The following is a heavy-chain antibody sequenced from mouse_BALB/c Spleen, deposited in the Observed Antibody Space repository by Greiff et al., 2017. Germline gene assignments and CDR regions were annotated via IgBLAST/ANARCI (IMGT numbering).Heavy chain of an antibody. CDR2: IYPGDGDT. D-gene: IGHD2-1*01. V-gene: IGHV1-80*01. Sequence: QVQLQQSGAELVRPGSSVKISCKASGYAFSSYWMNWVKQRPGQGLEWIGQIYPGDGDTNYNGKFKGKATLTADKSSSTAYMQLSSLTSEDSAVYFCTRSGGYGNYYGFAYWGQGTLVTVSA. CDR3: TRSGGYGNYYGFAY. CDR1: GYAFSSYW. J-gene: IGHJ3*01.